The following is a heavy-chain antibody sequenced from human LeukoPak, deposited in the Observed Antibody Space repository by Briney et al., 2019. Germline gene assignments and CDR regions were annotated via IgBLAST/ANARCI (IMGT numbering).Heavy chain of an antibody. J-gene: IGHJ5*02. CDR3: AKSPLRYYYDSSGYWSWFDP. D-gene: IGHD3-22*01. CDR2: ISWNSGSI. Sequence: GGSLRLSCAASGFTFDDYAMHWVRQAPGKGLEWVSGISWNSGSIGYADSVKGRFTISRDNAKNSLYLQMNSLRAEDTALYYCAKSPLRYYYDSSGYWSWFDPWGQGTLVTVSS. V-gene: IGHV3-9*01. CDR1: GFTFDDYA.